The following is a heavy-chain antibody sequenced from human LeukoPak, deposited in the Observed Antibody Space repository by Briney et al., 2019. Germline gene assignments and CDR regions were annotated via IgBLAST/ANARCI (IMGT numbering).Heavy chain of an antibody. D-gene: IGHD3-10*01. J-gene: IGHJ4*02. Sequence: GGSLRLSCATSGFIFSNYAVNWVRQAPGKGLEWVSAISGSAGSTNYADSVKGRFTISRDNFKNTLYLQMNSLRVEDTAVYYCAKRGPGSPQSGKYYFDYWGQGTLVTVSS. V-gene: IGHV3-23*01. CDR1: GFIFSNYA. CDR2: ISGSAGST. CDR3: AKRGPGSPQSGKYYFDY.